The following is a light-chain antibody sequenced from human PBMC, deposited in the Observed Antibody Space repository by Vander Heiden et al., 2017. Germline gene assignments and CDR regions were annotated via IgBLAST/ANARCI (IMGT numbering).Light chain of an antibody. CDR1: ESGDKY. J-gene: IGLJ2*01. V-gene: IGLV3-1*01. Sequence: SSELTQPPSVSVSPGQTASITCPGDESGDKYACWYQQKPGQSPVLVIYQDSKRPSGIPERFSGSNSGNTATLTISGTQAMDEAYYYCQAWDSSTVVFGGGTKLTVL. CDR3: QAWDSSTVV. CDR2: QDS.